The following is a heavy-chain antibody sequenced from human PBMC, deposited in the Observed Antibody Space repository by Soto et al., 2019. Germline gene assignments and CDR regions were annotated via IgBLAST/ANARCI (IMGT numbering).Heavy chain of an antibody. D-gene: IGHD2-8*01. CDR1: GGSFSGYY. Sequence: SETLSLTCAVYGGSFSGYYWIWIRQPPGKGLEWIGYIYYSGSTNYNPSLKSRVTISVDTSKNQFSLKLSSVTAADTAVYYCARDIMGTNYYYYGMDVWGQGTTVTVSS. J-gene: IGHJ6*02. V-gene: IGHV4-59*01. CDR3: ARDIMGTNYYYYGMDV. CDR2: IYYSGST.